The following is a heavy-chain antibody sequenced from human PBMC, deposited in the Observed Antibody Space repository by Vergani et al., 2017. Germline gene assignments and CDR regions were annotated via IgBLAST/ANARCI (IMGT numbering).Heavy chain of an antibody. Sequence: QVQLVESGGGVVQPGGSLRLSCAASGFTFSNYGMHWVRQAPGKGLEWVAFMRNDRRNIYYADSVKGRFTISRDNSKDTLYLQMISLRADDTAVYYCARDVELHFDNWGQGTLVTVSS. D-gene: IGHD2-15*01. J-gene: IGHJ4*02. CDR2: MRNDRRNI. CDR1: GFTFSNYG. CDR3: ARDVELHFDN. V-gene: IGHV3-30*02.